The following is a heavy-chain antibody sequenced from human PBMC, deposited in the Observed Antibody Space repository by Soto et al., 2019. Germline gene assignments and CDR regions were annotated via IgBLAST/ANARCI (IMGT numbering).Heavy chain of an antibody. D-gene: IGHD5-12*01. V-gene: IGHV3-21*01. CDR1: GFTFSSYS. CDR3: ARDREMATNYYYYYGMDV. J-gene: IGHJ6*02. Sequence: GGSLRLSCAASGFTFSSYSMNWVRQAPGKGLEWVSSISSSSYIYYADSVKGRFTISRDNAKNSLYLQMNSLRAEDTAVYYCARDREMATNYYYYYGMDVWGQGTTVTVSS. CDR2: ISSSSYI.